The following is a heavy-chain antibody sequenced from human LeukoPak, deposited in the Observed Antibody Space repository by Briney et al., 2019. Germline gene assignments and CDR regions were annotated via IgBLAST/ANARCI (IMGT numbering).Heavy chain of an antibody. D-gene: IGHD5-18*01. CDR3: ARGSYPRRFDY. Sequence: PGGSLRLSCAASGFTFTSYAMNWVRQAPGQGLEWVSTVSGIGQTTDYSDSVKGRFTISRDSSKSTLYLQMNSLRAEDTAVYYCARGSYPRRFDYWGQGTLVTVSS. CDR2: VSGIGQTT. J-gene: IGHJ4*02. CDR1: GFTFTSYA. V-gene: IGHV3-23*01.